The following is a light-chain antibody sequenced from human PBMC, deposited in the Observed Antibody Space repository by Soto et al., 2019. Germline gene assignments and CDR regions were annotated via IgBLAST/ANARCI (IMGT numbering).Light chain of an antibody. Sequence: SQSAGAVSLSTGERATLSCTASQSVSSNLAWYQQKPGQAPRLLIYGASTRATGIPARFSGSGSGTEFTLTISSLQSEDFAVHYCQQYNNWPPWPFG. CDR1: QSVSSN. V-gene: IGKV3-15*01. CDR2: GAS. CDR3: QQYNNWPPWP. J-gene: IGKJ2*01.